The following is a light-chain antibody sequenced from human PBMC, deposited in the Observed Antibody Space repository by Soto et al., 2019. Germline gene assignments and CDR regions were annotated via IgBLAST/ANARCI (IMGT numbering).Light chain of an antibody. J-gene: IGLJ3*02. V-gene: IGLV1-47*01. CDR1: GSNIGSNS. CDR2: RNN. CDR3: AAWDDSLIGVV. Sequence: QSALTQPPSASGTPGQRVTISCSGSGSNIGSNSVYWYQQLPGTAPKLLIYRNNQRPSGVPDRFSGSKSGTSASLAISGLRSEDEAEYYCAAWDDSLIGVVFGGGTKLTVL.